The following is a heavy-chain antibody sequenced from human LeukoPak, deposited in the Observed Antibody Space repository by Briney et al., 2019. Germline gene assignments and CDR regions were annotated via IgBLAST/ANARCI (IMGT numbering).Heavy chain of an antibody. CDR1: GGSFSGYY. CDR3: ARGGGDGYNEAFDY. V-gene: IGHV4-34*01. Sequence: SETLSLTCAVYGGSFSGYYWSWLRQPPGKGPEWLGEINHSGSTNYNPSLKSRVTISVDTSKNQFSLKLSSVTAADTAVYYCARGGGDGYNEAFDYWGQGTLVTVSS. J-gene: IGHJ4*02. D-gene: IGHD5-24*01. CDR2: INHSGST.